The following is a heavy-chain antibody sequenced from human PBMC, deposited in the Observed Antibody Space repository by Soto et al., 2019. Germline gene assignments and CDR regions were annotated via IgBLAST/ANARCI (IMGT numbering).Heavy chain of an antibody. V-gene: IGHV4-59*01. CDR3: ARGYCTGGTCYRFNFDN. D-gene: IGHD2-15*01. Sequence: QVQLQESGPGLVKPSETLSLTCTVSGGSMSSYYWCWIRQPPGKGLEWIGYIYYSGSTNYNPSLKSPFTISVDTSKNQFPLKLRSVTATDTAVYYCARGYCTGGTCYRFNFDNWGQGTLVTVAS. J-gene: IGHJ4*02. CDR1: GGSMSSYY. CDR2: IYYSGST.